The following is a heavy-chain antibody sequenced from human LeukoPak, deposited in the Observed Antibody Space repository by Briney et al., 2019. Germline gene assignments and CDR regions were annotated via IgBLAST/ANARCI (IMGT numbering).Heavy chain of an antibody. V-gene: IGHV1-2*02. CDR3: ARLPLWGDAFDI. Sequence: GASVKVSCRASGYTFTGYYMHWVRQAPGQGLEWMGWINPNSGGTNYAQKFQGRVTMTRDTSISTAYMELSRLRSDDTAVYYCARLPLWGDAFDIWGQGTMVTVSS. D-gene: IGHD2-21*01. J-gene: IGHJ3*02. CDR2: INPNSGGT. CDR1: GYTFTGYY.